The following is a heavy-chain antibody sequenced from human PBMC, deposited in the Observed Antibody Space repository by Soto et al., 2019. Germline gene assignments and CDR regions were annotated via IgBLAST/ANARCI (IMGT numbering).Heavy chain of an antibody. CDR1: GVSISIPNW. Sequence: SETLSLTCTVSGVSISIPNWWAWVRQAPGKGLEWIGEIDHSGTTNYNPSLNSRVTISLDRSKNQFSLRLTSVAAADTAVYFCARGKFYAFDIWGQGTMVTVSS. CDR2: IDHSGTT. V-gene: IGHV4-4*02. CDR3: ARGKFYAFDI. J-gene: IGHJ3*02.